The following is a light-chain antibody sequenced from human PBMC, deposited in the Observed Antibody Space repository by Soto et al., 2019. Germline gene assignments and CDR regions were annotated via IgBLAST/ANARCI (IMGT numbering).Light chain of an antibody. CDR2: EVT. CDR1: SSDVGGYDY. J-gene: IGLJ1*01. CDR3: FSHRGGDSHV. Sequence: QSVLTQPPSAPGSPGQSVTISCTGTSSDVGGYDYVSWYQQHPGKAPKLMIYEVTIRPSGVSDRFSGSKSGNTASLTVSGLQAEDEADYYCFSHRGGDSHVFGTGTKVTVL. V-gene: IGLV2-8*01.